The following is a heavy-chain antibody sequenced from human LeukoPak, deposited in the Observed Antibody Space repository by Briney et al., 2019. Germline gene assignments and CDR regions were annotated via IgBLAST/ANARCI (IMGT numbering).Heavy chain of an antibody. CDR1: GGSISSSNW. J-gene: IGHJ5*02. Sequence: MASETLSLTCAVSGGSISSSNWWSWVRQPPGKGLEWIGEIYHSGSTNYNPSLKSRVTISVDKSKNQFSLKLSSVTAADTAVYYCARVSLGYYDSSGSGNWFDPWGQGTLVTVSS. D-gene: IGHD3-22*01. V-gene: IGHV4-4*02. CDR3: ARVSLGYYDSSGSGNWFDP. CDR2: IYHSGST.